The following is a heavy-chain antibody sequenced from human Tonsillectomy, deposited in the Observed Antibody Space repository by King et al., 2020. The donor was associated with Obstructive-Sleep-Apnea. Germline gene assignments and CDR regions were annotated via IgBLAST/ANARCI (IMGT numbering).Heavy chain of an antibody. CDR3: TRDRHKGYDY. D-gene: IGHD3-22*01. J-gene: IGHJ4*02. V-gene: IGHV4-59*01. CDR2: FCYSGDT. CDR1: VGSIGGYC. Sequence: QLQESGPGLVKPSETLSLIFTVSVGSIGGYCWSWIRQPPGKGLEWIGYFCYSGDTTYHPSLERRSTISVDTSKSQISLKLNSVTAADTAIYYCTRDRHKGYDYWGQGTLVTVSS.